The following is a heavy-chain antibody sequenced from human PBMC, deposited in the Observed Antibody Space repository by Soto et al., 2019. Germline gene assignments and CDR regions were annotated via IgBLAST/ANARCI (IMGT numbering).Heavy chain of an antibody. D-gene: IGHD5-12*01. CDR1: GGTFSSYA. J-gene: IGHJ4*02. CDR2: IIPIFGTA. V-gene: IGHV1-69*01. CDR3: ASGEMATIGAYDY. Sequence: QVQLVQSGAEVKKPGSSVNVSCKASGGTFSSYAISCVRQAHGQGIEWMGGIIPIFGTANYAQKFQGRVTSTADESTSKAYMELSSLRSEDTAVYYCASGEMATIGAYDYWGQGTLVTVSS.